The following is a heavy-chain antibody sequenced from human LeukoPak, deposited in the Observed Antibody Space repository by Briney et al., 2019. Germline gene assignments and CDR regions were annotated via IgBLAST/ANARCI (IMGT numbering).Heavy chain of an antibody. Sequence: GASLRLSCAASGYTFSNYAMSWVRQAPGKGLEWVSAIVGSGGSTYYADSVKGRFTISRDNSKNTLFLQMNSLRVEDTALYYCSKWGDYDVLTGYYDSDFWGQGTLVTVSS. J-gene: IGHJ4*02. V-gene: IGHV3-23*01. CDR2: IVGSGGST. CDR3: SKWGDYDVLTGYYDSDF. D-gene: IGHD3-9*01. CDR1: GYTFSNYA.